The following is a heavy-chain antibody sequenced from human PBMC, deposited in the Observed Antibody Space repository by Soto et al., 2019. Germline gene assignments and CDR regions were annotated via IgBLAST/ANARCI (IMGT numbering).Heavy chain of an antibody. CDR2: CTPSSSSI. CDR3: ARDAASSLDH. CDR1: GFTFKLYT. J-gene: IGHJ4*02. D-gene: IGHD6-13*01. Sequence: EVQLVEFGGGLVKPGGSLRLSCAASGFTFKLYTMHWVRQAPGKGLEWVSFCTPSSSSISYADSVEGRFTISRDNARNSLYLQIHNLRAEDTAVYYCARDAASSLDHWGQGTLVTVSS. V-gene: IGHV3-21*01.